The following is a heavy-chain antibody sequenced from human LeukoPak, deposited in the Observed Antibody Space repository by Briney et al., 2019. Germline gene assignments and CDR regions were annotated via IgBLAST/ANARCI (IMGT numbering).Heavy chain of an antibody. CDR1: GSTFGNYY. J-gene: IGHJ6*02. Sequence: GGSLRLSCAASGSTFGNYYMSWVRQAPGKGLEWVANINRDGSERYYVDSVKGRFTISRDDAKSSLYLRMNSLRAEDTAVYYCAGRNAMDVWGQGTTVIVFS. V-gene: IGHV3-7*03. CDR2: INRDGSER. CDR3: AGRNAMDV.